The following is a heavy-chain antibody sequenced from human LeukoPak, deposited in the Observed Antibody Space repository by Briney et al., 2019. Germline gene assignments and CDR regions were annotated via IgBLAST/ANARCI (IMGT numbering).Heavy chain of an antibody. CDR1: GDSVSSNSAS. V-gene: IGHV6-1*01. J-gene: IGHJ4*02. Sequence: SQTLSLTCAISGDSVSSNSASWNWFRQSPSRGLEWLGRTYYSSKWYIDYALSVQSRITINPDTSKNQISLQLNSVTPEDTAVYYCARRSYTGYVGHFDYWGQGTLVTVSS. CDR3: ARRSYTGYVGHFDY. CDR2: TYYSSKWYI. D-gene: IGHD5-12*01.